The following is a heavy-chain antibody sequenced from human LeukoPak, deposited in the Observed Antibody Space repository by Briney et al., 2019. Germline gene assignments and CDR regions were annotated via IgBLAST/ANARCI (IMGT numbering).Heavy chain of an antibody. CDR2: ISHDGSNK. Sequence: PGGSLRLSCAASGFTFSSYAMHWVRQAPGKGLEWVAVISHDGSNKYDADYVKGRFTISRDNSKNTLYLQMNSLRAEDTPVYYCASEVVVVAAATLSYYYGMDVWGQGTTFTVSS. CDR1: GFTFSSYA. CDR3: ASEVVVVAAATLSYYYGMDV. V-gene: IGHV3-30-3*01. J-gene: IGHJ6*02. D-gene: IGHD2-15*01.